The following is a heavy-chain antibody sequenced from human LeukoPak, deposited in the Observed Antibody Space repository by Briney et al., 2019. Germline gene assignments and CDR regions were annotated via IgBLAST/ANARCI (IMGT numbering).Heavy chain of an antibody. D-gene: IGHD2-15*01. J-gene: IGHJ4*02. CDR3: ARAHSGQEWWFDY. V-gene: IGHV3-21*01. Sequence: GGSLRLPCAASGFTFSSYSMSWVRQAPGKGLEWVSSISSSSSCIYDADSVKGRFTISRDNAKNSLYLQMNSLRAEDTAMYYCARAHSGQEWWFDYWGQGTLVTVSS. CDR1: GFTFSSYS. CDR2: ISSSSSCI.